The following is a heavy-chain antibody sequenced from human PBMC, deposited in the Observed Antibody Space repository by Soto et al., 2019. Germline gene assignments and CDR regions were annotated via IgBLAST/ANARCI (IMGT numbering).Heavy chain of an antibody. Sequence: GGSLRLSCAASGFTFSSYAMHWVRQAPGKGLEWVAVISYDGSNKYYADSVKGRFTISRDNSKNTLYLQMNSLRAEDTAVYYCARDSPAYDFWSGSLDYWGQGTLVTVSS. CDR3: ARDSPAYDFWSGSLDY. CDR1: GFTFSSYA. J-gene: IGHJ4*02. D-gene: IGHD3-3*01. CDR2: ISYDGSNK. V-gene: IGHV3-30-3*01.